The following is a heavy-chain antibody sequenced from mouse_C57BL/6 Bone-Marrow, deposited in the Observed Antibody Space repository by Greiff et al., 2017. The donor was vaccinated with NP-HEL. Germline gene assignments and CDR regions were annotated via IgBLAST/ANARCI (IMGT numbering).Heavy chain of an antibody. V-gene: IGHV1-64*01. CDR1: GYTFTSYW. D-gene: IGHD1-1*01. Sequence: QVQLQQPGAELVKPGASVKLSCKASGYTFTSYWMHWVKQRPGQGLEWIGMIHPNSGSTNYNEKFKSKATLTVDKSSSTAYMQLSSLTSEDSAVYYCAREEYYGSGGAMDYWGQGTSVTVSS. CDR3: AREEYYGSGGAMDY. J-gene: IGHJ4*01. CDR2: IHPNSGST.